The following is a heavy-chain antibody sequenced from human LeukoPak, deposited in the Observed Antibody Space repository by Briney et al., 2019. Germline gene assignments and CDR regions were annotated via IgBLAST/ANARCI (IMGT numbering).Heavy chain of an antibody. Sequence: NPSETLSLTCTVSGGSISSSSYYWGWIRQPPGKGLEWIGSIYYSGSTYYNPSLKSRVTISVDTSKNQFSLKLSSVTAADTAVYYCARLDTAMAQTFDYYFDYWGQGTLVTVSS. V-gene: IGHV4-39*01. J-gene: IGHJ4*02. CDR3: ARLDTAMAQTFDYYFDY. D-gene: IGHD5-18*01. CDR2: IYYSGST. CDR1: GGSISSSSYY.